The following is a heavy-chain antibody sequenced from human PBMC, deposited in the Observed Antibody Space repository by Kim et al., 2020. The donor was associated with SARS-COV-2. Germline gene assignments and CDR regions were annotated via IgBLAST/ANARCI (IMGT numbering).Heavy chain of an antibody. Sequence: TNYADSVKGRFTISRDNAKNSLYLQMNSLRAEDTAVYYCARDLSSRYFDYWGQGTLVTVSS. CDR3: ARDLSSRYFDY. CDR2: T. J-gene: IGHJ4*02. D-gene: IGHD3-16*02. V-gene: IGHV3-11*05.